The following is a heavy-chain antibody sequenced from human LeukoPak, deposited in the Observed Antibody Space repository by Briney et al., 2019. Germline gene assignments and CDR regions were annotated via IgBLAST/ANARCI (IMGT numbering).Heavy chain of an antibody. Sequence: SVKVSCKASGGTFSGYAISWVRQAPGQGLEWMGGIIPIFGTANYAQKFQGRVTITTDESTGTAYMELSSLRSEDTAVYYCARELVGYSNLFDYWGQGTLVTVSS. CDR1: GGTFSGYA. D-gene: IGHD4-11*01. J-gene: IGHJ4*02. CDR2: IIPIFGTA. CDR3: ARELVGYSNLFDY. V-gene: IGHV1-69*05.